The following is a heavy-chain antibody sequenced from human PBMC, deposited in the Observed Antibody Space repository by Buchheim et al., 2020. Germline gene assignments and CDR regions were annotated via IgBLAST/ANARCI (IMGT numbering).Heavy chain of an antibody. Sequence: QVQLVESGGGVVQPGRSLRLSCAASGFTFSSYAMHWVRQAPGKGLEWVAVISYDGSNKYYADSVKGRFTISRDNSKNTLYLQMNSLRAEDTAVYYCARGSLFTMRRVVDGMGCEDVWGQGTT. CDR3: ARGSLFTMRRVVDGMGCEDV. D-gene: IGHD3-22*01. V-gene: IGHV3-30-3*01. CDR1: GFTFSSYA. CDR2: ISYDGSNK. J-gene: IGHJ6*02.